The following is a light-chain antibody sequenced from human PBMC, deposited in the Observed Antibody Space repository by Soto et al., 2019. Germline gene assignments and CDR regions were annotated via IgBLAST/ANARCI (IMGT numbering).Light chain of an antibody. V-gene: IGKV1-39*01. CDR1: QSISSY. J-gene: IGKJ1*01. CDR3: QQSYSTLWT. CDR2: AAS. Sequence: DIQMTQSPSSLSASVEDRVTITCRASQSISSYLNWYQQKPGKAPKLLIYAASSLQSGVPSRFSGSGSGTDFTLTFSSLQPEDFATYYCQQSYSTLWTFGQGTKVDIK.